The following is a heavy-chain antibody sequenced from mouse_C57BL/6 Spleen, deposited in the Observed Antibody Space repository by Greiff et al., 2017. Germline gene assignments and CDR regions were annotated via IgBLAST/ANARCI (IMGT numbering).Heavy chain of an antibody. J-gene: IGHJ2*01. CDR1: GYAFSGYW. D-gene: IGHD1-1*01. V-gene: IGHV1-80*01. CDR2: IYPGDGDT. CDR3: ARGGTTVSDY. Sequence: VQLKQSGAELVKPGASVKISCKASGYAFSGYWMNWVKQRPGKGLEWIGQIYPGDGDTNYNGKFKGKATLTADKSSSTAYMQLSSLTSEDSAVYFCARGGTTVSDYWGQGTTRTVSS.